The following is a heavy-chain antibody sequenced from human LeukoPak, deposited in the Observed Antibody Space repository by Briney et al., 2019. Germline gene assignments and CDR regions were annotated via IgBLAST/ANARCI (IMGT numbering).Heavy chain of an antibody. CDR1: GFTFSNYS. J-gene: IGHJ4*02. D-gene: IGHD1-26*01. CDR2: VSRTSSTI. V-gene: IGHV3-48*01. Sequence: GGSLRLSCAVSGFTFSNYSMNWVRQAPGKGLEWVSYVSRTSSTILYADSVKGRFTISRDKAKNSVYLQMNSLRAEDTAVYYCAKGGSYPIDYWGQGALVTVSS. CDR3: AKGGSYPIDY.